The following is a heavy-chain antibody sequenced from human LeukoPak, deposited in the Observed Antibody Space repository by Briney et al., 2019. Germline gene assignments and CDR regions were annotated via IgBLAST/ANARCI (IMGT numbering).Heavy chain of an antibody. CDR3: SRGARSSGSSIPYLDS. V-gene: IGHV3-48*03. Sequence: GGSLRLSCAASGFTFINYEMNWVRQAPGKGLEWISYINSDGSTIYYADPVKGRFTFSRNNAENSLYLQMHSLGAGDTAVYYCSRGARSSGSSIPYLDSWGQGTLVTVSS. D-gene: IGHD6-19*01. J-gene: IGHJ4*02. CDR2: INSDGSTI. CDR1: GFTFINYE.